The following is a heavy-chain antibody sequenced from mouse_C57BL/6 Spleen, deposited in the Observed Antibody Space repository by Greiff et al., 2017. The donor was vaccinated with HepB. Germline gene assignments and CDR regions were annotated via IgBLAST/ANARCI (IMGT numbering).Heavy chain of an antibody. D-gene: IGHD1-1*01. J-gene: IGHJ4*01. V-gene: IGHV5-6*01. CDR1: GFTFSSYG. CDR3: ARHNFYYGSSRGAMDY. CDR2: ISSGGSYT. Sequence: VQLQQSGGDLVKPGGSLKLSCAASGFTFSSYGMSWVRQTPDKRLEWVATISSGGSYTYYPDSVKGRFTISRDNAKNTLYLQMSSLKSEDTAMYYCARHNFYYGSSRGAMDYWGQGTSVTVSS.